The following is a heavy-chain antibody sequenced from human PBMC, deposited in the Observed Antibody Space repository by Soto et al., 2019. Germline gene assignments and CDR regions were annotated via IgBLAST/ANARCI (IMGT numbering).Heavy chain of an antibody. CDR3: ARRVAARGELRDAFDI. J-gene: IGHJ3*02. CDR2: IYPGDSDT. Sequence: GESLKISCKGSGYSFTSYWIGWVRQMPGKGLEWMGIIYPGDSDTRYSPSFQGQVTISADKSISTAYLQWSSLKASDTAMYYCARRVAARGELRDAFDIWGQGTMVTVSS. CDR1: GYSFTSYW. V-gene: IGHV5-51*01. D-gene: IGHD6-6*01.